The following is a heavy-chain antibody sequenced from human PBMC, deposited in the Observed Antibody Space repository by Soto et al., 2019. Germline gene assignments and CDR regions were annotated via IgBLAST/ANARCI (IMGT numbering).Heavy chain of an antibody. V-gene: IGHV3-21*01. CDR3: ARESEDLTSNFDY. Sequence: EVQLVESGGGLVRPGGSLRLSCAASGFTFSRYSMNWVRQAPGKGLEWVSSISSTTNYIYYADSMKGRFTVSRDNAKNSVSLDMNSLSAEDTAVYYCARESEDLTSNFDYWGQGTLVTVSS. CDR2: ISSTTNYI. J-gene: IGHJ4*02. CDR1: GFTFSRYS.